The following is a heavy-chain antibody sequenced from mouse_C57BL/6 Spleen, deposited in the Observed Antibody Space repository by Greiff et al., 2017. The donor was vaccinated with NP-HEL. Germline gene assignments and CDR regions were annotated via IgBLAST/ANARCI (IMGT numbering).Heavy chain of an antibody. D-gene: IGHD1-1*01. CDR2: IYPGDGDT. V-gene: IGHV1-82*01. Sequence: QVQLKESGPELVKPGASVKISCKASSYAFSSSWMNWVKQRPGKGLEWIGRIYPGDGDTNYNGKFKGKATLTADKSSSTAYMQLSSLTSEDSAVYFCAREGIYYYGSEWGQGTLVTVSA. CDR3: AREGIYYYGSE. CDR1: SYAFSSSW. J-gene: IGHJ3*02.